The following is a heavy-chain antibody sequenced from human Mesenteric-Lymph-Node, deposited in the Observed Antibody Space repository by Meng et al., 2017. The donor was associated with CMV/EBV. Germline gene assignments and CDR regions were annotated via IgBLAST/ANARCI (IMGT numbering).Heavy chain of an antibody. V-gene: IGHV3-23*01. J-gene: IGHJ4*02. Sequence: GESLTISCAASGFTFNNYDMSWVRQAPGKGLEWVSFIGGSGSTPYYADSVKGRFTVSRDNSKNTLYLQMYSLRADDTAVYYCAKLATVTTFYVFDYWGQGMLVTVSS. CDR1: GFTFNNYD. CDR2: IGGSGSTP. CDR3: AKLATVTTFYVFDY. D-gene: IGHD4-17*01.